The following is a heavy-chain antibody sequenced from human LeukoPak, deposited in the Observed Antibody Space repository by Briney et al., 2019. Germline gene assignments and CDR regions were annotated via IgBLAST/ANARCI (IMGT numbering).Heavy chain of an antibody. CDR1: GFTFSSYA. CDR2: ISGSGGST. J-gene: IGHJ6*02. CDR3: AKIAARPRSFYYYGMHV. Sequence: GGSLRLSCAASGFTFSSYAMSWVRQAPGKGLEWVSAISGSGGSTYYADSVKGRFTISRDNSKNTLYLQMNSLRAEDTAVYYCAKIAARPRSFYYYGMHVWGQGTTVTVSS. V-gene: IGHV3-23*01. D-gene: IGHD6-6*01.